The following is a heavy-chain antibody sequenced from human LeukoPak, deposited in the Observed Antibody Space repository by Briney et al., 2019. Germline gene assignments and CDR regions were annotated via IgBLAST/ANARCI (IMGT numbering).Heavy chain of an antibody. CDR2: INHSGST. D-gene: IGHD3-10*01. Sequence: SETLSLTCAVYGGSFSGYYRSWIRQPPGKGLEWIGEINHSGSTNYNPSLKSRVTISVDTSKNQFSLKLSSVTAADTAVYYCARGIRYATMVRGVNDYWGQGTLVTVSS. CDR3: ARGIRYATMVRGVNDY. J-gene: IGHJ4*02. CDR1: GGSFSGYY. V-gene: IGHV4-34*01.